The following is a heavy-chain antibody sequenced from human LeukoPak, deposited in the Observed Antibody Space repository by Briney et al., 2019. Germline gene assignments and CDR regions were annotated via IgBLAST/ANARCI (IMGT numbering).Heavy chain of an antibody. CDR3: AGFSHKGV. CDR1: GFTVSNNY. CDR2: IYSGGST. J-gene: IGHJ6*02. Sequence: PGGSLRLSCAASGFTVSNNYMSWVRQAPGKGLEWVALIYSGGSTYYADFVKGRFTISRDISKNTLYLQMSSLRAEDMAVYYCAGFSHKGVWGQGTTVTVSS. V-gene: IGHV3-66*01.